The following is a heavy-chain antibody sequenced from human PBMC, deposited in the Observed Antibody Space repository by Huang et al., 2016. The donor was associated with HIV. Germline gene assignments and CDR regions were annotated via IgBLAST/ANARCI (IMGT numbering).Heavy chain of an antibody. CDR3: AREGQTWYGKPIAAFEI. Sequence: VQLVQSGAEVKRPGTSVKISCKASGGSFNGLAFNWVRQAPGQELRYMGGIVPLFSGTNDAEKFRGRLSISADKSTSTVFMELRGLTSEDTAVFFCAREGQTWYGKPIAAFEIWGQGTSVIVSP. V-gene: IGHV1-69*10. J-gene: IGHJ3*02. CDR2: IVPLFSGT. CDR1: GGSFNGLA. D-gene: IGHD6-13*01.